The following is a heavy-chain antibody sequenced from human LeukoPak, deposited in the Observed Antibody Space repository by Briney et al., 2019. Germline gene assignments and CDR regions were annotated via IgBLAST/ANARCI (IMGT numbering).Heavy chain of an antibody. CDR1: GGSFSGYY. J-gene: IGHJ4*02. D-gene: IGHD6-13*01. CDR3: ARGIAAAGFN. CDR2: INHSGST. V-gene: IGHV4-34*01. Sequence: NSSETLSLTCAVYGGSFSGYYWSWIRQPPGKGLEWIGEINHSGSTNYNPSLKSRVTISVDTSKNQFSLKLSSVTAADTVVYYCARGIAAAGFNWGQGTLVTVSS.